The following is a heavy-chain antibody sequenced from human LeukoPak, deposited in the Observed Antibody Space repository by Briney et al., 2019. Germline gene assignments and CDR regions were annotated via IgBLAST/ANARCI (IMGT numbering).Heavy chain of an antibody. D-gene: IGHD6-19*01. Sequence: SETLSLTCTVSGVSISNYYWTWIRQPPGKGLEWIGYIYYTGATSYNPSLKSRVTISVDTSKNQFSLKLTSVTAADTAVYYCAKYGGSGWVIDYWGQGTLVTVSS. V-gene: IGHV4-59*08. J-gene: IGHJ4*02. CDR2: IYYTGAT. CDR3: AKYGGSGWVIDY. CDR1: GVSISNYY.